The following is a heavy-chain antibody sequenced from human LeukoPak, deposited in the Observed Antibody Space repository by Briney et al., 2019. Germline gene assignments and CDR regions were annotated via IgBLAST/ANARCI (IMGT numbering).Heavy chain of an antibody. Sequence: GGSLGLSCAASRFTFSSYSMNWVRQAPGKGLEWVSSISSSSSYIYYADSVKGRFTISRDNAKNSLYLQMNSLRAEDTAVYYCARDQDSSGFLDYWGQGTLVTVSS. J-gene: IGHJ4*02. V-gene: IGHV3-21*01. D-gene: IGHD6-19*01. CDR1: RFTFSSYS. CDR3: ARDQDSSGFLDY. CDR2: ISSSSSYI.